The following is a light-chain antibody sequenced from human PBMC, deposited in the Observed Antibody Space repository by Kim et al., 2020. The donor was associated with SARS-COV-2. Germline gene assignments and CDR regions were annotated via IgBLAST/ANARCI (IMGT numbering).Light chain of an antibody. CDR1: QSISSW. CDR3: QQYSSSWT. Sequence: DIQMTQSPSTLSASVGDRVTITCRASQSISSWLAWYRQKPGKAPKVLIYDASSLESGVPSRFSGSGSGTEFTLTISSLQPDDFATYYCQQYSSSWTFGQGTKVDIK. CDR2: DAS. J-gene: IGKJ1*01. V-gene: IGKV1-5*01.